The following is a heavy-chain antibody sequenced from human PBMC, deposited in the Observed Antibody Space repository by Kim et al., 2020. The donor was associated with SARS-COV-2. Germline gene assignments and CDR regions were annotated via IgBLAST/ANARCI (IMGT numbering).Heavy chain of an antibody. D-gene: IGHD1-7*01. J-gene: IGHJ6*02. CDR1: GYTFTSYY. CDR2: INPSGGST. V-gene: IGHV1-46*01. Sequence: ASVKVSCKASGYTFTSYYMHWVRQAPGQGLEWMGIINPSGGSTSYAQKFQGRVTMTRDTSTSTVYMELSSLRSEDTAVYYCARDRAGTTLIKYYYYGMDVWGQGTTVTVSS. CDR3: ARDRAGTTLIKYYYYGMDV.